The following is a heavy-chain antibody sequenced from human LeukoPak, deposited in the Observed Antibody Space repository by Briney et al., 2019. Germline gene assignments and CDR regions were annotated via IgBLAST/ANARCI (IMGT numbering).Heavy chain of an antibody. CDR3: ASWGPYYDILTGYLARAFDI. Sequence: GGSLRLSCAASGFTFSSYSMNWVRQAPGKGLEWVSYISSSSSTIYYADSVKGRFTISRDNAKNSQYLQMNSLRAEDTAVYYCASWGPYYDILTGYLARAFDIWGQGTMVTVSS. CDR1: GFTFSSYS. D-gene: IGHD3-9*01. CDR2: ISSSSSTI. J-gene: IGHJ3*02. V-gene: IGHV3-48*04.